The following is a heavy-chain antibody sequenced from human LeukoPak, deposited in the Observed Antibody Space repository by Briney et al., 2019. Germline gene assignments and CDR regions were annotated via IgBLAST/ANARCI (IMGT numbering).Heavy chain of an antibody. CDR1: GFTFRDYY. CDR2: INARGDT. V-gene: IGHV4-34*01. J-gene: IGHJ5*02. D-gene: IGHD2-2*01. CDR3: ARGQVPAARGYNWFDP. Sequence: GSLRLSCAASGFTFRDYYMSWIRQPPGKGLEWIGEINARGDTNFNPSLKSRVTISVDTSKRQFSLRLTSTIAADTALYYCARGQVPAARGYNWFDPWGQGTLVTVSS.